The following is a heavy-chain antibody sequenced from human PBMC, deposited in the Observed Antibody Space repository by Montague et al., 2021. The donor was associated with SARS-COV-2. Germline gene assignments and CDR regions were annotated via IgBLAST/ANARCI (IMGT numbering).Heavy chain of an antibody. CDR1: GGSISDYY. D-gene: IGHD5-12*01. CDR3: ARGTGYDYYFDC. Sequence: SETLSLTCSLSGGSISDYYWNWIRQPPGKGLEWIGYIYYNTGNTNYNPSLQSRVTNSLDTSKNQFSLNLRSVTAADTALYFCARGTGYDYYFDCWGLGTLVTVSS. CDR2: IYYNTGNT. J-gene: IGHJ4*02. V-gene: IGHV4-59*01.